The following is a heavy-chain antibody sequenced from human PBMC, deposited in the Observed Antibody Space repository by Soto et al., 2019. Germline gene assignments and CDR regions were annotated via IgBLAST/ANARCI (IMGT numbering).Heavy chain of an antibody. Sequence: PGGSLRLSCAASGFTFSNYAMHWVRQAPGKGLEWVALISDDGGNKYYADSVKGRLSLSRDNSKNTLYLQMNSLRPEDTAVYYCAKSYDSSGYYGSWVDYWGQGTLVTVSS. J-gene: IGHJ4*02. V-gene: IGHV3-30*18. CDR3: AKSYDSSGYYGSWVDY. D-gene: IGHD3-22*01. CDR1: GFTFSNYA. CDR2: ISDDGGNK.